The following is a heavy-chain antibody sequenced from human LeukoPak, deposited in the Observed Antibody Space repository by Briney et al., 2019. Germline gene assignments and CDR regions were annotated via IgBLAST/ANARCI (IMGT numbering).Heavy chain of an antibody. J-gene: IGHJ6*03. CDR3: ARDRRPSLTPGSSTTPYYYMDV. CDR1: GYTFTGYY. D-gene: IGHD2-2*01. V-gene: IGHV1-2*02. CDR2: INPNSGGT. Sequence: GASVKVSCKASGYTFTGYYMHWVRQAPGQGLEWMGWINPNSGGTNYAQKFQGRVTMTRDTSISTAYMELSRLRSDDTAVYYCARDRRPSLTPGSSTTPYYYMDVWGKGTTVTVSS.